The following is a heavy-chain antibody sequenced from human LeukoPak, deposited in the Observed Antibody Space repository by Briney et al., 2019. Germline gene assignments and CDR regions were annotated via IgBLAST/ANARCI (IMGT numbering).Heavy chain of an antibody. CDR2: IYYSGST. V-gene: IGHV4-59*08. J-gene: IGHJ4*02. D-gene: IGHD5-18*01. CDR3: ARQGGSYGYYYFDY. Sequence: KPSETLSLTCAVYGGSFSSYYWSWIRQPPGKGLEWIGYIYYSGSTNYNPSLKSRVTIAVDTSKNQFSLKLSSVTAADTAVYYCARQGGSYGYYYFDYWGQGTLVTVSS. CDR1: GGSFSSYY.